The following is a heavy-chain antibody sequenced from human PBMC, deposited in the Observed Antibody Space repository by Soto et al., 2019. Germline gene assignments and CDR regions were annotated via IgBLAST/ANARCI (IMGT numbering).Heavy chain of an antibody. Sequence: ASETLSLTCTVSGGSISSYYWSWIRQPPGKGLEWIGYIYYSGSTNYNPSLKSRVTISVDTSKNQFSLKLSSVTAADTAVYYCARGLVWYGDYSDAFDIWGQGTMVTVSS. CDR3: ARGLVWYGDYSDAFDI. V-gene: IGHV4-59*01. J-gene: IGHJ3*02. D-gene: IGHD4-17*01. CDR2: IYYSGST. CDR1: GGSISSYY.